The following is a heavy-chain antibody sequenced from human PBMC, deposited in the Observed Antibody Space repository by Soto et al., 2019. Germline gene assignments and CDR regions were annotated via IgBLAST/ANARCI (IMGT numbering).Heavy chain of an antibody. CDR1: GFSLSTSGIC. D-gene: IGHD1-26*01. Sequence: SGPTLVNPTQTLTLTCTFSGFSLSTSGICVSWIRQPPGKALEWLALIDWDDDKYYSTSPKTRLTISEDTSKNQVVLTMTNMDPVDTATYYGARISDGGATSLFDYWGQGTLVTVSS. CDR2: IDWDDDK. CDR3: ARISDGGATSLFDY. J-gene: IGHJ4*02. V-gene: IGHV2-70*01.